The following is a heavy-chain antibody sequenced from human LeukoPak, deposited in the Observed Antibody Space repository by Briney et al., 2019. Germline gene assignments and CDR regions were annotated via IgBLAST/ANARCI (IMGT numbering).Heavy chain of an antibody. CDR1: GGSISSYY. CDR3: AREGSRDILTCYYHNWFDP. CDR2: IYYSGST. J-gene: IGHJ5*02. V-gene: IGHV4-59*01. Sequence: SETLSLTCTVSGGSISSYYWSWIRQPPGKGLEWIGYIYYSGSTNYNPSLKSRVTMSVDTSKNQFSLKLSSVTAADTAVYYCAREGSRDILTCYYHNWFDPWGQGTLVTVSS. D-gene: IGHD3-9*01.